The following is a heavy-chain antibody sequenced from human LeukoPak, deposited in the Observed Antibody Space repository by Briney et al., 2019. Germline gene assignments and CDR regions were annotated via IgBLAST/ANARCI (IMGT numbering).Heavy chain of an antibody. J-gene: IGHJ6*03. CDR1: GGSFSGYY. V-gene: IGHV4-34*01. CDR2: INHSGST. Sequence: SETLSLTCAVYGGSFSGYYWSWIRQPPGKVLEWIGEINHSGSTNYNPSLKSRVTISVDTSKNQFSLKLSSVTAADTAVYYCARRIGGYYYYYYMDVWGKGTTVTVSS. CDR3: ARRIGGYYYYYYMDV.